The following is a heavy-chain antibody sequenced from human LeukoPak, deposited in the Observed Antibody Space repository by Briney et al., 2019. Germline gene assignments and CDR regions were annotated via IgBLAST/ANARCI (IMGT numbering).Heavy chain of an antibody. V-gene: IGHV1-69*05. CDR1: GGTFISYA. D-gene: IGHD3-10*01. CDR3: ARDAYGSGSYPYFDY. J-gene: IGHJ4*02. CDR2: IIPIFGTA. Sequence: ASVTVSCKASGGTFISYAISWVRQAPGQGLEWMGRIIPIFGTANYAQKFQGRVTITTDESTSTAYMELSSLRSEDTAVYYCARDAYGSGSYPYFDYWGQGTLVTVSS.